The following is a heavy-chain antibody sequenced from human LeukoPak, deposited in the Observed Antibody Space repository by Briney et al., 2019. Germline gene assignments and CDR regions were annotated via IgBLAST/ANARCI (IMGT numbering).Heavy chain of an antibody. J-gene: IGHJ6*03. CDR1: GFTFSSNG. CDR3: AKSMLRGYYYMDV. V-gene: IGHV3-30*02. CDR2: IRLDDSTE. Sequence: GGSLRLSCVASGFTFSSNGMHWVRQAPGKGLQWVAFIRLDDSTEYSADSVKGRFTISRDNSKNTLCLQMNRLRPEDTAVYYCAKSMLRGYYYMDVWGKGTTVIISS. D-gene: IGHD3-10*01.